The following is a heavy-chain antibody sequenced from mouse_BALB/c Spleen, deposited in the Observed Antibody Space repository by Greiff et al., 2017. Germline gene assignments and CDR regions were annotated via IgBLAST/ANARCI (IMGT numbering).Heavy chain of an antibody. J-gene: IGHJ4*01. CDR1: GYTFTSYY. V-gene: IGHV1S81*02. D-gene: IGHD2-2*01. CDR3: TLLWLRRDYAMDY. Sequence: QVQLKQSGAELVKPGASVKLSCKASGYTFTSYYMYWVKQRPGQGLEWIGEINPSNGGTNFNEKFKSKATLTVDKSSSTAYMQLSSLTSEDSAVYYCTLLWLRRDYAMDYWGQGTSVTVSS. CDR2: INPSNGGT.